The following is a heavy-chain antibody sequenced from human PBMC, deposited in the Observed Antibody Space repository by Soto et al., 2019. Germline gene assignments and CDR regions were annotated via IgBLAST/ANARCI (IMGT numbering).Heavy chain of an antibody. Sequence: SETLSLTCAVYGGSFSGYYWSWIRQPPGKGLEWIGEINHSGSTNYNPSLKSRVTISVDTSKNQFSLKLSSVTAADTAVYYCARDRREWLPRRRAFDYWGQGTLVTVSS. D-gene: IGHD6-19*01. CDR1: GGSFSGYY. CDR2: INHSGST. CDR3: ARDRREWLPRRRAFDY. V-gene: IGHV4-34*01. J-gene: IGHJ4*02.